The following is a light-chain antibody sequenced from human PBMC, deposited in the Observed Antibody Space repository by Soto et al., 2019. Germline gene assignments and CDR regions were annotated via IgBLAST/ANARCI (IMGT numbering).Light chain of an antibody. J-gene: IGLJ1*01. CDR1: SSDVGAYNY. CDR2: DVS. Sequence: QSALTQPRSVSGSPGQSVTISCTGTSSDVGAYNYVSWYQQPPGKAPKLMIYDVSKRPSGVPDRFSGSKSGNTASLTISGLQAEDEADYYCCSYAGSYTTDVFGTGTKLTVL. V-gene: IGLV2-11*01. CDR3: CSYAGSYTTDV.